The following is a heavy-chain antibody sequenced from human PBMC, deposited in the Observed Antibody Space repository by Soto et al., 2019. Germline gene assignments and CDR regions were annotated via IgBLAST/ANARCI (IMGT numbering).Heavy chain of an antibody. V-gene: IGHV4-30-4*01. D-gene: IGHD3-3*01. J-gene: IGHJ3*02. Sequence: SETLSLTCTVSGGSISSGDYYWSWIRQPPGKGLQWIGYIYYSGSTYYNPSLKSRVTISVDTSKNQFSLKLSSVTAADTAVYYCARDYNFWSGYESDDAFDIWGQGTMVTVSS. CDR2: IYYSGST. CDR3: ARDYNFWSGYESDDAFDI. CDR1: GGSISSGDYY.